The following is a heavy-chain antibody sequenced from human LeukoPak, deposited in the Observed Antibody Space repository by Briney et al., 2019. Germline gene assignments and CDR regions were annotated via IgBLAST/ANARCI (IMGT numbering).Heavy chain of an antibody. V-gene: IGHV1-2*02. J-gene: IGHJ4*02. CDR3: ARSRVGVVVVAAEYYFDY. CDR1: GYTFTGYY. D-gene: IGHD2-15*01. Sequence: ASVKVSCKASGYTFTGYYMHWVRQAPGQGLEWMGWINPNSGGTNYAQKFQGRVTMTRDTSISTAYMELSRLRSDDTAVYYCARSRVGVVVVAAEYYFDYWGQGTLVTVSS. CDR2: INPNSGGT.